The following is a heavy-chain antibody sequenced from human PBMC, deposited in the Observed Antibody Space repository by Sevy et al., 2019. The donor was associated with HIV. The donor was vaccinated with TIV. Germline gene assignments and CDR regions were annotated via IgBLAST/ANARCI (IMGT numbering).Heavy chain of an antibody. CDR2: INAGNGNT. J-gene: IGHJ4*02. CDR1: GYTFTSYA. D-gene: IGHD2-15*01. V-gene: IGHV1-3*01. Sequence: ASVKVSCKASGYTFTSYAMHWVRQAPRQRLEWMEWINAGNGNTKYSQKFQGRVTITRDTSASTAYMELSSLRSEDTAVYYCARGRGRYCSGGSCFFDYWGQGTLVTVSS. CDR3: ARGRGRYCSGGSCFFDY.